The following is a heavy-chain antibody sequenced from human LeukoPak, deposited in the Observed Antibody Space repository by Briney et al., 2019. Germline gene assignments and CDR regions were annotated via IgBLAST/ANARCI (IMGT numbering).Heavy chain of an antibody. CDR3: ARAKVTIDYYYYMDV. CDR2: INWSGGST. D-gene: IGHD2-15*01. V-gene: IGHV3-20*04. J-gene: IGHJ6*03. CDR1: GFTFDDYG. Sequence: PGGSLRLSCAASGFTFDDYGMSWVRQAPGKGLEWVSGINWSGGSTGYADSVKGRFTISRDNAKNSLYLQMNSLRAEDTALYYCARAKVTIDYYYYMDVWGKGTTVTVSS.